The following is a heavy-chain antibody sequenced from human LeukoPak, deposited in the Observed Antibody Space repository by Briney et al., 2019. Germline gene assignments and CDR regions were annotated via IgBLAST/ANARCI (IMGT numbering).Heavy chain of an antibody. CDR2: ISSSSSYI. Sequence: GGSLRLSCAASGFTFSSYSMNWVRQAPGKGLEWVSSISSSSSYIYYADSVKGRFTISRNNAKNSLYLQMNSLRAEDTAVYYCAREYCSSTSYEEDYWGQGTLVTVSS. V-gene: IGHV3-21*01. D-gene: IGHD2-2*01. J-gene: IGHJ4*02. CDR1: GFTFSSYS. CDR3: AREYCSSTSYEEDY.